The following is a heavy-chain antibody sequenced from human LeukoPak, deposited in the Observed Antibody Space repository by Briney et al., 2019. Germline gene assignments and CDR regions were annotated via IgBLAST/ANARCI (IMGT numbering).Heavy chain of an antibody. CDR1: GGSFSGYY. V-gene: IGHV4-34*01. J-gene: IGHJ5*02. Sequence: SETLSLTCAVYGGSFSGYYWSWIRQPPGKGLEWIGEINHSGSTNYNPSLKSRVTISVDTSKNQFSLELSSVTAADTAVYYCASVRGRSWFDPWGQGTLVTVSS. CDR3: ASVRGRSWFDP. CDR2: INHSGST. D-gene: IGHD1-14*01.